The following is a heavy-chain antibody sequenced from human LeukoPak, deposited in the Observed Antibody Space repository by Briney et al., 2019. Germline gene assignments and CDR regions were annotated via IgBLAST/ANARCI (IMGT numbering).Heavy chain of an antibody. J-gene: IGHJ4*02. CDR2: ISYDGSNK. D-gene: IGHD6-13*01. CDR3: AKESYYSSSWTYFDY. V-gene: IGHV3-30*18. Sequence: GGSLRLSCAASGFNISSYSMNWVRQAPGKGLEWVAVISYDGSNKYYADSVKGRFTISRDNSKNTLYLQMNSLRAEDTAVYYCAKESYYSSSWTYFDYWGQGTLVTVSS. CDR1: GFNISSYS.